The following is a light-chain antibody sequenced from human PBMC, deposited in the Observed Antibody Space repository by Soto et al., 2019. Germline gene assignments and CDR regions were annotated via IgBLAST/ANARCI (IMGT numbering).Light chain of an antibody. Sequence: QSALTQPPSASGSPGQSVTISCTGTSSDVGGYNYVSWYQQYPGRAPKLMIYEVTKRPSGVPDRFSGSKSGNTASLTVSGFRAEDEADYYCSSYAASNNFYFVFGGGTKLTVL. CDR3: SSYAASNNFYFV. CDR2: EVT. J-gene: IGLJ3*02. CDR1: SSDVGGYNY. V-gene: IGLV2-8*01.